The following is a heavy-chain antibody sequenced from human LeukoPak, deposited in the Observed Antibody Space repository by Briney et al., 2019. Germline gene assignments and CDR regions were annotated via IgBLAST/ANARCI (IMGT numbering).Heavy chain of an antibody. CDR3: ATRPGITGSFDP. Sequence: ASVKVSCKVSGCTLTELSMHWVRQAPGKGLEWMGGFDPEDGETIYAQKFQGRVTMTEDTSTDTAYMELSSLRSEDTAVYYCATRPGITGSFDPWGQGTLVTVSS. CDR2: FDPEDGET. D-gene: IGHD1-20*01. CDR1: GCTLTELS. J-gene: IGHJ5*02. V-gene: IGHV1-24*01.